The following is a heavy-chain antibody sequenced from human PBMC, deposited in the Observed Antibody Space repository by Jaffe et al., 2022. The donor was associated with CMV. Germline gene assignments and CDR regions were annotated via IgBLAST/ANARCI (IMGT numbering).Heavy chain of an antibody. J-gene: IGHJ6*04. D-gene: IGHD6-19*01. Sequence: QVQLVQSGTEVKKPGSSMKVSCKTSGGTFSSYAISWVRQAPGQGLEWMGRIIPILGIANSAQKFQGRVTITADKSTTTVYMELSSLRSDDTAVYYCAREAYGSGWSITRYYYLHMDVWGKGTTVTVSS. CDR3: AREAYGSGWSITRYYYLHMDV. CDR2: IIPILGIA. V-gene: IGHV1-69*09. CDR1: GGTFSSYA.